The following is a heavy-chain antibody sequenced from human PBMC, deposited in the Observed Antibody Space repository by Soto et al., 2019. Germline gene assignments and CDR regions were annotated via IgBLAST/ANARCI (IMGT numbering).Heavy chain of an antibody. CDR2: INAGNGNT. CDR1: GYTFTRYA. CDR3: ARDGAVSGDSNFYY. J-gene: IGHJ4*02. Sequence: QVQLVHSGAEVKKPGASVKVSCKASGYTFTRYAMLWVRQAPGQRLEWIGWINAGNGNTKYSQKFQGRVTITTDTSASTPYMERSSLRSEDTAVYYCARDGAVSGDSNFYYCGQGTIVTVSS. V-gene: IGHV1-3*01. D-gene: IGHD6-19*01.